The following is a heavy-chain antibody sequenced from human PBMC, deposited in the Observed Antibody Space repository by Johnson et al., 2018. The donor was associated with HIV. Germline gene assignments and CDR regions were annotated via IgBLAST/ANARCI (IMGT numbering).Heavy chain of an antibody. D-gene: IGHD6-13*01. CDR3: ARSGGYPNAFDI. J-gene: IGHJ3*02. CDR1: RFTVSGNY. V-gene: IGHV3-66*01. Sequence: MLLVESGGGLVQPGGSLRLSCAASRFTVSGNYMTWVRQAPGKGLEWVSVVYSAGHTYYADSVKGRFTISRDKSKNSLFLQMNRLRVEDTAVYYCARSGGYPNAFDIWGQGAMVTVSS. CDR2: VYSAGHT.